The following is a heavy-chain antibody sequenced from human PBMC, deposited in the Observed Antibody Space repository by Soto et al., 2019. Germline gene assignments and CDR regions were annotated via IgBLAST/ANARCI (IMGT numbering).Heavy chain of an antibody. CDR2: ISYDGSDK. D-gene: IGHD3-16*01. V-gene: IGHV3-30*18. CDR3: AKNPESYAWGLEGYCDY. J-gene: IGHJ4*02. CDR1: GFTFSSYG. Sequence: QVQLVESGGGVVQPGRSLRVSCAASGFTFSSYGMNWVRQAPGKGLEWVAIISYDGSDKYYADSVKGRFTISRDNSKNTLYLQMNSLRGEDTAVSYCAKNPESYAWGLEGYCDYWGQGTLVTVSS.